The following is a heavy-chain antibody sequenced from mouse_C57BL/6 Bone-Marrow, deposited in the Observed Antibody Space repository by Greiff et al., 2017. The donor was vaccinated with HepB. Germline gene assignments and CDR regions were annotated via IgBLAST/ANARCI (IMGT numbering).Heavy chain of an antibody. CDR1: GYTFTSYW. CDR3: TRGNWNWYFDV. V-gene: IGHV1-5*01. D-gene: IGHD4-1*01. CDR2: IYPGNSDT. Sequence: EVQLQQPGAELVMPGASVKMSCKTSGYTFTSYWMHWVKQRPGQGLEWIGAIYPGNSDTSYNQKFKGKAKLTAVTSASTAYMELSSLTNEDSAVYYCTRGNWNWYFDVWGTGTTVTVSS. J-gene: IGHJ1*03.